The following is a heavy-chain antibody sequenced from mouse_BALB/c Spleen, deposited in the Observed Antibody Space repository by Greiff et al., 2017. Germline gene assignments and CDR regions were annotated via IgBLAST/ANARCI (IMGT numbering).Heavy chain of an antibody. CDR3: ARFPSYDYDPAWFAY. J-gene: IGHJ3*01. CDR2: IWSDGST. CDR1: GFSLTSYG. Sequence: VQLVESGPDLVAPSQSLSITCTVSGFSLTSYGVHWVRQPPGKGLEWLVVIWSDGSTTYNSALKSRLSISKDNSKSQVFLKMNSLQTDDTAMYYCARFPSYDYDPAWFAYWGQGTLVTVSA. V-gene: IGHV2-6-2*01. D-gene: IGHD2-4*01.